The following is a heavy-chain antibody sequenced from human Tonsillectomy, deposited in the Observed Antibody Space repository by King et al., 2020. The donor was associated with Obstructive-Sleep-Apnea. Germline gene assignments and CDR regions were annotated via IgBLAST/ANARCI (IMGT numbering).Heavy chain of an antibody. CDR3: ARDSKTAPPYYAFDI. CDR1: GGSISSGGYY. Sequence: VQLQESGPGLVKPSQTLSLTCTVSGGSISSGGYYWSWIRQHPGKGLEWIGYIYYSGSTYYNPSLKSRVTISVDTSKNQFSLKLCSVTAADTAVYYCARDSKTAPPYYAFDIWGQGTMVTVSS. CDR2: IYYSGST. D-gene: IGHD1-26*01. J-gene: IGHJ3*02. V-gene: IGHV4-31*03.